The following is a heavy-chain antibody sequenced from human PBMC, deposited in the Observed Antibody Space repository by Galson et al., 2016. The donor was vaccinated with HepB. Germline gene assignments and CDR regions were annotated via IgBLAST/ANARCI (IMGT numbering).Heavy chain of an antibody. CDR1: GDSVSSNSAA. V-gene: IGHV6-1*01. J-gene: IGHJ4*02. Sequence: CAISGDSVSSNSAAWSWIRQSPSRGLEWLGRTYYRSKWYNDYAMSVKSRITFNADRSKNQFSLQLSSVTPEDTAVYYCAGGRLSPGYYIGHFDYWGQGTLVTVSS. CDR2: TYYRSKWYN. D-gene: IGHD1-26*01. CDR3: AGGRLSPGYYIGHFDY.